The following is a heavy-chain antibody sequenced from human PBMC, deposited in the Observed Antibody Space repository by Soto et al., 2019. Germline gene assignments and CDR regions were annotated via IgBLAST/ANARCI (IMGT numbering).Heavy chain of an antibody. CDR1: GLTFSSYW. V-gene: IGHV3-74*01. D-gene: IGHD6-13*01. CDR3: ASPRLSGYGSSWYFSSLDY. CDR2: INSDGSST. J-gene: IGHJ4*02. Sequence: EVQLVESGGGLVQPGGSLRLSCAASGLTFSSYWMHWVRQAPGKGLVWVSRINSDGSSTSYADSVKVRFTISRDNAKKTLYLKMNCLRADDTVVYYCASPRLSGYGSSWYFSSLDYWGQGTQVTVSS.